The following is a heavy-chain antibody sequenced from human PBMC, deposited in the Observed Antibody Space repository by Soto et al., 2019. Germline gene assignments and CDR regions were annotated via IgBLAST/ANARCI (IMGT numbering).Heavy chain of an antibody. CDR2: ISYDGSNK. CDR1: GFTFSRYA. D-gene: IGHD3-22*01. Sequence: GGSRRLSWAASGFTFSRYAMHWVRQAPGKGLEWVAVISYDGSNKYYADSVKGRFTISRDNSKNTLYLQMNSLRAEGTAVYYCARLEDGYYDSSGYSLVDYWGQGTLVTVSS. J-gene: IGHJ4*02. V-gene: IGHV3-30-3*01. CDR3: ARLEDGYYDSSGYSLVDY.